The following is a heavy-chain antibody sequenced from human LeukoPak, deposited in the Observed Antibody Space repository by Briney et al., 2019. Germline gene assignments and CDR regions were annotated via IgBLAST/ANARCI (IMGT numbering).Heavy chain of an antibody. D-gene: IGHD2-2*01. CDR1: GFTFDDYA. CDR2: ISWKSGSI. V-gene: IGHV3-9*01. J-gene: IGHJ6*02. Sequence: GGSLRLSCAASGFTFDDYAMHWVRQAPGKGLEWVSGISWKSGSIGYADSVKGRFTISRDNAKNSLYLQMNSLRGEDTALYYCAKALSDRLPSYGLDVWGQGTTVTVSS. CDR3: AKALSDRLPSYGLDV.